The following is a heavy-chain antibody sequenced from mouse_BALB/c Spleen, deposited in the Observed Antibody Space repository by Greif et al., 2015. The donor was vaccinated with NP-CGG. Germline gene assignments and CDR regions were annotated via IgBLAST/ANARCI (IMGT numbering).Heavy chain of an antibody. Sequence: QVQLKESGPGLVAPSQSLSITCTVSGFSLTGYGVNWVRQPPGKGLEWLGMIWGDGSTDYNSALKSRLSISKDNSKSQVFLKMNSLQTDDTARYYCARGAYYRYDEGYAMDYWGQGTSVTVSS. V-gene: IGHV2-6-7*01. CDR1: GFSLTGYG. CDR3: ARGAYYRYDEGYAMDY. CDR2: IWGDGST. D-gene: IGHD2-14*01. J-gene: IGHJ4*01.